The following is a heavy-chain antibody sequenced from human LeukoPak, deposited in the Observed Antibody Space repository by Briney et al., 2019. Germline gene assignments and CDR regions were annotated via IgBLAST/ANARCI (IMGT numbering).Heavy chain of an antibody. V-gene: IGHV4-34*01. D-gene: IGHD6-13*01. CDR2: INHSGST. Sequence: GSLRLSCTASGFTVSSNYMSWVRQAPGKGLEWIGEINHSGSTNYNPSLKSRVTISVDTSKNQFSLKLSSVTAADTAVYYCARVNPNYSSSWSRHDAFDIWGQGTMVTVSS. CDR1: GFTVSSNY. J-gene: IGHJ3*02. CDR3: ARVNPNYSSSWSRHDAFDI.